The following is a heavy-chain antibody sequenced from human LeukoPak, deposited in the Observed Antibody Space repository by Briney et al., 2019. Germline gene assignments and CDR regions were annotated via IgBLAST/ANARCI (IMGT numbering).Heavy chain of an antibody. V-gene: IGHV4-61*02. J-gene: IGHJ4*02. Sequence: SETLSLTCTVSGGSVSSGDYYWTWLRQPAGKGLEWIGRIYTSGSTSYSPSLKSRVTISLDTSKNQFSLRLSSVTAADTAVYYCARGGELLNYLGQGTLVTVSS. D-gene: IGHD1-7*01. CDR1: GGSVSSGDYY. CDR2: IYTSGST. CDR3: ARGGELLNY.